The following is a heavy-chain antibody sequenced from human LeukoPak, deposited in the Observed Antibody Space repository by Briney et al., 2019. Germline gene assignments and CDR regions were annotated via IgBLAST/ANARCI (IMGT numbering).Heavy chain of an antibody. D-gene: IGHD4-17*01. CDR2: IDWDDDK. CDR3: ARLYRDFYFDY. V-gene: IGHV2-70*04. CDR1: GFSLTTSGIR. J-gene: IGHJ4*02. Sequence: SGPALVNPTQTLTLTCTFSGFSLTTSGIRVSWIRQPPGKALEWLAHIDWDDDKFYSTSLKTRLTLSKDTSKNQVVLTMTNMDPVDTATYYCARLYRDFYFDYWGQGTLVTVSS.